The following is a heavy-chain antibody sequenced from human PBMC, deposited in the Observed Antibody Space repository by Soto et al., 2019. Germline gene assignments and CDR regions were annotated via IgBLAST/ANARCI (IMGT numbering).Heavy chain of an antibody. J-gene: IGHJ4*02. CDR1: VASITTDY. V-gene: IGHV4-59*08. Sequence: PSRTLSLPCTFPVASITTDYCTWTRHRPGKGLEWIGHIYYSGSTKYNPSLKSRVTISVDTSRNQFSLRLNSVTAADTAVYYCARHGYYGDRFDYWGQGTLVTVSS. D-gene: IGHD4-17*01. CDR3: ARHGYYGDRFDY. CDR2: IYYSGST.